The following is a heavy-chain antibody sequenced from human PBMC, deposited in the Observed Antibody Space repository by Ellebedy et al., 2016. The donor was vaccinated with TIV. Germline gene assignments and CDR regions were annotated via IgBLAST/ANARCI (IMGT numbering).Heavy chain of an antibody. CDR2: LKTDGSQN. Sequence: GESLKISCAASGFTFRDYWMSWVRQAPGKGLEWVANLKTDGSQNYYMDSVKGRFTISRDNAKNSLYLQMNSLRAEDTAIYYCTKNDRGAFDIWGQGTAVTVSS. CDR3: TKNDRGAFDI. J-gene: IGHJ3*02. CDR1: GFTFRDYW. V-gene: IGHV3-7*01.